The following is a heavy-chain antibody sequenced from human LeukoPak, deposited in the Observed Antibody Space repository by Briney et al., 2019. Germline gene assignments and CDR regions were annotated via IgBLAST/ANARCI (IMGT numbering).Heavy chain of an antibody. V-gene: IGHV3-30*04. D-gene: IGHD2-15*01. CDR1: GFTISSYA. Sequence: GGSLRLSCAASGFTISSYAMHWVRQAPGKGLEWVAVISYDGSNKYYADSVKGRFTISRDNSKSTLYLQMNSLRAEDTAVYYCARTLSGGPPVGYWGQGTLVTVSS. J-gene: IGHJ4*02. CDR3: ARTLSGGPPVGY. CDR2: ISYDGSNK.